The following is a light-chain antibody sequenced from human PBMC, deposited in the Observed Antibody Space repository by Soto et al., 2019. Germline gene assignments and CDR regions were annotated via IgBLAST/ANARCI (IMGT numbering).Light chain of an antibody. CDR2: WAS. J-gene: IGKJ3*01. V-gene: IGKV4-1*01. CDR1: QSVLYSSNNKAY. CDR3: QQYYSAPLT. Sequence: DIVMTQSPDSLAVSLGERATINCKSSQSVLYSSNNKAYLAWYQQKPGQPPKLLIYWASTRESGVPDRFSGSGSGTDFTLTISSLQAEDVAVYYCQQYYSAPLTCGPGTRVDIK.